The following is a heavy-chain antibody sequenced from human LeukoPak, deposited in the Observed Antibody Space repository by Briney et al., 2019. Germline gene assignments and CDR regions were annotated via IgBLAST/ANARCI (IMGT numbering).Heavy chain of an antibody. Sequence: SETLSLTCTVSGGSISSHYWSWIRQPPGKGLEWTGYIYYSGSTNYNPSLKSRVTISVDTSKNQFSLKLSSVTAADTAVYFCARYYYESSGPERWFDPWGQGTLVTVSS. D-gene: IGHD3-22*01. CDR1: GGSISSHY. CDR3: ARYYYESSGPERWFDP. J-gene: IGHJ5*02. CDR2: IYYSGST. V-gene: IGHV4-59*11.